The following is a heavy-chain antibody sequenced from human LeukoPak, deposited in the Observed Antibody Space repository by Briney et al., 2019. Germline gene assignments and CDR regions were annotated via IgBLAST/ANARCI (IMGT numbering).Heavy chain of an antibody. CDR3: VRAIVAVAY. V-gene: IGHV3-48*04. J-gene: IGHJ4*02. D-gene: IGHD3-22*01. Sequence: AGGSLRLSCAASGFTFSGYIMNWVRQAPGKGLEWVSFIGSSGNTIYYADSVKGRFTISRDNAKNSLYLQMNSLRAEDTAVYYCVRAIVAVAYWGQGTLVTVSS. CDR2: IGSSGNTI. CDR1: GFTFSGYI.